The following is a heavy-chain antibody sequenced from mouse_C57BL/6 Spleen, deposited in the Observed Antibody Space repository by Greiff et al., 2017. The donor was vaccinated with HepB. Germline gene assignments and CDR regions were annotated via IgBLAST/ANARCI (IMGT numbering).Heavy chain of an antibody. CDR2: IYPGSGST. CDR1: GYTFTSYW. CDR3: ARDSSGYRDY. Sequence: QVQLKQPGAELVKPGASVKMSCKASGYTFTSYWITWVKQRPGQGLEWIGDIYPGSGSTNYNEKFKSKATLTVDTSSSTAYMQLSTLTSEDSAVYYCARDSSGYRDYWGQGTTLTVSS. V-gene: IGHV1-55*01. J-gene: IGHJ2*01. D-gene: IGHD3-2*02.